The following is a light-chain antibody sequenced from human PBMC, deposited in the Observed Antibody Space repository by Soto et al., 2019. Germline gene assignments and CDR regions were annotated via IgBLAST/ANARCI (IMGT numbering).Light chain of an antibody. CDR3: RHYNNWPLT. V-gene: IGKV3-15*01. CDR1: QSIGIN. J-gene: IGKJ4*01. CDR2: RAS. Sequence: IVMTQSPATLSVSPGERATLSCRASQSIGINLAWVQQKPGQAPRLLIYRASTRATDIPARFSGSGSATEFTLTIDSLQSEDFAVYYCRHYNNWPLTFGGGTKVDIK.